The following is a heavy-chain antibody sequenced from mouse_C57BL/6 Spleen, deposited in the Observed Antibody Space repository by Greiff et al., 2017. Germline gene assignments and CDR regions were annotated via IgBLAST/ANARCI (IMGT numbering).Heavy chain of an antibody. J-gene: IGHJ3*01. CDR2: IFPGSGST. V-gene: IGHV1-75*01. Sequence: VQLQQSGPELVKPGASVKISCKASGYTFTDYYINWVKQRPGQGLEWIGWIFPGSGSTYYNEKFKGKATLTVDKSSSTAYMLLSSLTSEDSAVYFCARAGDSSGPTWFAYWGQGTLVTVSA. CDR3: ARAGDSSGPTWFAY. D-gene: IGHD3-2*02. CDR1: GYTFTDYY.